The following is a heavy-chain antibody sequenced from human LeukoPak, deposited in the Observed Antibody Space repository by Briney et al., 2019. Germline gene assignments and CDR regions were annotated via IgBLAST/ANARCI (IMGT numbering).Heavy chain of an antibody. J-gene: IGHJ4*02. CDR2: ISAYNGNT. D-gene: IGHD3-3*01. CDR3: ARDALFLEWLPTDYYFDY. CDR1: GGTFSSYG. V-gene: IGHV1-18*01. Sequence: ASVKVSCKASGGTFSSYGISWVRQAPGQGLEWMGWISAYNGNTNYAQKLQGRVTMTTDTSTSTAYMELRSLRSDDTAVYYCARDALFLEWLPTDYYFDYWGQGTLVTVSS.